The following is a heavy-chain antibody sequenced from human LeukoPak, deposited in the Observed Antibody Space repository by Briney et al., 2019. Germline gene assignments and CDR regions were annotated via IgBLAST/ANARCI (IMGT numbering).Heavy chain of an antibody. CDR3: ARLVSSGWGTFDI. Sequence: GESLKISFKGSGYSFTSYWVGWVRPMPGKSLGWMGIIYPGDSDTRYSPSFQGQVTISADKSISTAYLQWSGLKASDTAMYYCARLVSSGWGTFDIWAQGTMVTVSS. D-gene: IGHD6-19*01. CDR1: GYSFTSYW. V-gene: IGHV5-51*01. J-gene: IGHJ3*02. CDR2: IYPGDSDT.